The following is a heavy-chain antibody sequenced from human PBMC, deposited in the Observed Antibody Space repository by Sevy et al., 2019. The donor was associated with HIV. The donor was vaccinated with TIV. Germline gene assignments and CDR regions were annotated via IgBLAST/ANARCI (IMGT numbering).Heavy chain of an antibody. CDR3: ARGPSGYCSGGSCYIDY. Sequence: SETLSLTCAVYGGSFSGYYWSWIRQPPGKGLEWIGEINHSGSTNYNPSLKSRVTISVDTSKNQFSLKLSSVTAADTAVHYCARGPSGYCSGGSCYIDYWGQGTLVTVSS. V-gene: IGHV4-34*01. D-gene: IGHD2-15*01. J-gene: IGHJ4*02. CDR1: GGSFSGYY. CDR2: INHSGST.